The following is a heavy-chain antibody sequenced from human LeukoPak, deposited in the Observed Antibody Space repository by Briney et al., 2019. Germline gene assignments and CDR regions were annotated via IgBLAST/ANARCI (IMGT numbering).Heavy chain of an antibody. Sequence: SETLSLTCTVSGGSIRSTSYFWGWIRQPPEKGLEWIGNIYYSGSTYYNPSLKSRVTISVDTSKNQFSLKLSSVTAADTAVYYCARVRYCGGDCPDAFDIWGQGTMVTVSS. J-gene: IGHJ3*02. D-gene: IGHD2-21*02. CDR2: IYYSGST. CDR3: ARVRYCGGDCPDAFDI. V-gene: IGHV4-39*07. CDR1: GGSIRSTSYF.